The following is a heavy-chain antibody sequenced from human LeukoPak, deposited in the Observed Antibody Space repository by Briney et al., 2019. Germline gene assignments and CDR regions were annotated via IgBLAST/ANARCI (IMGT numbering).Heavy chain of an antibody. CDR3: ARVPYYYGSGSYYSGYYFDY. J-gene: IGHJ4*02. V-gene: IGHV3-21*05. Sequence: GRSLRLSCAASGFAFSSYEMNWVRQAPGKGLEWVSYISSSSSYTNYADSVKGRFTTSRDNAKNSLYLQMNSLRAEDTAVYYCARVPYYYGSGSYYSGYYFDYWGQGTLVTVSS. CDR1: GFAFSSYE. D-gene: IGHD3-10*01. CDR2: ISSSSSYT.